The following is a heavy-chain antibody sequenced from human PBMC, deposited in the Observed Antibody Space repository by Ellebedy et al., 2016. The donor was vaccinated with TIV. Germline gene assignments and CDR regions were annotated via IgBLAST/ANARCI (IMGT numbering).Heavy chain of an antibody. D-gene: IGHD1-26*01. V-gene: IGHV1-18*01. J-gene: IGHJ4*02. CDR1: GYTITTYG. Sequence: ASVKVSCKASGYTITTYGISWVRQAPGQGLEWMGWISTYSGNTKYAQNLQGRVTMTTDTSTNTAYMELRSLRSDDTAVYYCARGSGNYYADYWGQGTLVTVSS. CDR2: ISTYSGNT. CDR3: ARGSGNYYADY.